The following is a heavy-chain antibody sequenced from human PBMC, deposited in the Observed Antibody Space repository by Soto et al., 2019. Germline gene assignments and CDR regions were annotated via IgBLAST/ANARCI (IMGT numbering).Heavy chain of an antibody. D-gene: IGHD3-10*01. CDR3: ARDGGSGRYYYYGMDV. CDR1: GGTCSSYT. CDR2: IIPILGIA. V-gene: IGHV1-69*04. Sequence: SVKVSCKASGGTCSSYTISWVRQAPGQGLEWMGRIIPILGIANYAQKFQGRVTITADKSTSTAYMELSSLRSEDTAVYYCARDGGSGRYYYYGMDVWGQGTTFTVSS. J-gene: IGHJ6*02.